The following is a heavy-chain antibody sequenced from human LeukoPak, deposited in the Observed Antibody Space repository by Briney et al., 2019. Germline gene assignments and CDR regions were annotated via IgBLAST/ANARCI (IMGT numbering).Heavy chain of an antibody. J-gene: IGHJ4*02. V-gene: IGHV4-59*08. CDR2: IYYSGST. CDR3: ARLYGGYSYGYFDY. Sequence: SETLSLTCTVSGGSISSYYWSWIRQPPGKGLEWIGYIYYSGSTNYNPSLKSRVTISEDTSKNQFSLKLSSVTAADTAVYYCARLYGGYSYGYFDYWGQGTLVTVSS. CDR1: GGSISSYY. D-gene: IGHD5-18*01.